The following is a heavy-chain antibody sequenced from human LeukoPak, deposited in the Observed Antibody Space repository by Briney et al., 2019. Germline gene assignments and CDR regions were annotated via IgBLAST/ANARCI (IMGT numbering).Heavy chain of an antibody. CDR2: INHSGST. D-gene: IGHD5-18*01. V-gene: IGHV4-39*07. Sequence: SETPSLTCTVSGGSISSSSYYWGWIRQPPGKGLEWIGEINHSGSTNYSPSLKSRVTISVDTSKNQFSLKLSSVTAADTAVYYCARGRQLWFNAFDIWGQGTMVTVSS. CDR3: ARGRQLWFNAFDI. CDR1: GGSISSSSYY. J-gene: IGHJ3*02.